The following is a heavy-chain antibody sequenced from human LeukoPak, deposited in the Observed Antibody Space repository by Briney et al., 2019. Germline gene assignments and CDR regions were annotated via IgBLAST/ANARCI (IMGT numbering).Heavy chain of an antibody. J-gene: IGHJ4*02. CDR3: ARAETTVTTPFDY. CDR1: GFTFSSYT. D-gene: IGHD4-17*01. Sequence: GGSLRLSCAASGFTFSSYTMNWVRQAPGKGLEWVSSISSSSRHMNYADSVKGRFTISRDNAKNSLYLQMNTLRAEDTAIYYCARAETTVTTPFDYWGQGTLVTVSS. CDR2: ISSSSRHM. V-gene: IGHV3-21*01.